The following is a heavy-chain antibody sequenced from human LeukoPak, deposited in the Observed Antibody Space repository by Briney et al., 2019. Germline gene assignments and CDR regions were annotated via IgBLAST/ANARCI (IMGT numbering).Heavy chain of an antibody. J-gene: IGHJ4*02. CDR3: ARDLRSSGWRSIFDH. V-gene: IGHV3-48*01. CDR2: ISSSSTTI. Sequence: PGGSLRLSCAASGFTFSSYSMNWVRQAPGKGLEWVSYISSSSTTIYYADSVEGRFTISRDNAKNSLYLQINSLRAEDTAVYYCARDLRSSGWRSIFDHWGQGTLVSVSS. D-gene: IGHD6-19*01. CDR1: GFTFSSYS.